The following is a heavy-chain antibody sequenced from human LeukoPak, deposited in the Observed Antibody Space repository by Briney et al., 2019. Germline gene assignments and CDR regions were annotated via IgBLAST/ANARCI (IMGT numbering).Heavy chain of an antibody. CDR1: GFTFSSYG. Sequence: PGGSLRLPCAASGFTFSSYGMHWVRQAPGKGLEWVAVIWYDGSNKYYADSVKGRFTISRDNSKNTLYLQMNSLRAEDTAVYYCAREQRGSYVSDYWGQGTLVTVSS. V-gene: IGHV3-33*01. D-gene: IGHD1-26*01. CDR3: AREQRGSYVSDY. J-gene: IGHJ4*02. CDR2: IWYDGSNK.